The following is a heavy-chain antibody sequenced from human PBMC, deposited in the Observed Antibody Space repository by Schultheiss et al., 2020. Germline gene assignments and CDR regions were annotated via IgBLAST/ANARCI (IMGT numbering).Heavy chain of an antibody. D-gene: IGHD6-25*01. CDR2: ISSSSSYI. CDR3: ARGHSGLVNWFDP. Sequence: GGSLRLSCAASGFTVSSNYMSWVRQAPGKGLEWVSSISSSSSYIYYADSVKGRFTISRDNSKNTLYLQMNSLRAEDTAVYYCARGHSGLVNWFDPWGQGTLVTVSS. J-gene: IGHJ5*02. CDR1: GFTVSSNY. V-gene: IGHV3-21*01.